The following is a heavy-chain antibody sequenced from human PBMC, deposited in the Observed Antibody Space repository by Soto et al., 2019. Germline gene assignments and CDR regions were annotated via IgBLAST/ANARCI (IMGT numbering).Heavy chain of an antibody. CDR1: GFTFSGSA. V-gene: IGHV3-73*01. CDR2: IRIKADNYAT. Sequence: GGSLRLSCAASGFTFSGSAMHWVRQASGKGLEWVGRIRIKADNYATAYAASVKGRFTISRDDSKNTAYLQMNSLITEDTAVYYCTRIHCIGGYCSYGMDVWGQGTTVTVSS. J-gene: IGHJ6*02. D-gene: IGHD2-15*01. CDR3: TRIHCIGGYCSYGMDV.